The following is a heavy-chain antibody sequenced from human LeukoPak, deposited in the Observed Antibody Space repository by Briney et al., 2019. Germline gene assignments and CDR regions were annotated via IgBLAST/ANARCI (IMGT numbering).Heavy chain of an antibody. V-gene: IGHV3-74*01. J-gene: IGHJ4*01. CDR3: AREADPSLYASSSPDY. Sequence: GSLTLSCAASGFGFSNFWMHWVRQAPGKRLVWVSRIKADGTTTVYADSVKGRFTISRDNLKNTLYLQMKGLRAEDTAVYFCAREADPSLYASSSPDYWGQGTPVTVSS. CDR1: GFGFSNFW. D-gene: IGHD6-6*01. CDR2: IKADGTTT.